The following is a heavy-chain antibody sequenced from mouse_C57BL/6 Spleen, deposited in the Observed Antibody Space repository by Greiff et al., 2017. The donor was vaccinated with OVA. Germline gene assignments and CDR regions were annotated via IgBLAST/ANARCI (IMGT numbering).Heavy chain of an antibody. D-gene: IGHD2-3*01. Sequence: EVKLVESGGGLVKPGGSLKLSCAASGFTFSSYAMSWVRQTPEKRLEWVATISDGCSYTYYPDNVKGRFTISIDNAKNNLYLQMSHLKSEETAMYYCARDDGYIYYFDDWGKGTTLTVSS. CDR1: GFTFSSYA. V-gene: IGHV5-4*01. CDR2: ISDGCSYT. J-gene: IGHJ2*01. CDR3: ARDDGYIYYFDD.